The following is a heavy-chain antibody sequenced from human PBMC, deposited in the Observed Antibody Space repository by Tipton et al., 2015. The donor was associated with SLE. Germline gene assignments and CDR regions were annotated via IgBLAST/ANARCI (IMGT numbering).Heavy chain of an antibody. Sequence: TLSLTCTVSGGSISSGGYYWSWIRQHPGKGLEWIGYIYYSGSTYYNPSLKSRVTISVDTSKNQFSLKLSSVTAADTAVYYCASSYWGRAGFDYWGQGTLVTVSS. D-gene: IGHD7-27*01. V-gene: IGHV4-31*03. CDR3: ASSYWGRAGFDY. CDR2: IYYSGST. J-gene: IGHJ4*02. CDR1: GGSISSGGYY.